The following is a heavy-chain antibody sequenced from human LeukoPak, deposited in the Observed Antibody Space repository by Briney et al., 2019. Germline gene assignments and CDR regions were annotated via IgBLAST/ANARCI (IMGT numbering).Heavy chain of an antibody. CDR2: ISAYNGNT. CDR3: ARDYGDHSWYYYGMDV. D-gene: IGHD4-17*01. CDR1: GYTFNNYG. J-gene: IGHJ6*02. V-gene: IGHV1-18*01. Sequence: ASVKVSCKASGYTFNNYGISWVRQAPGQGLEWMGRISAYNGNTNYAQKVQGRVTMTTDTSTSTVYMDLRNLTPDDTAVYYCARDYGDHSWYYYGMDVWGQGTTVTVSS.